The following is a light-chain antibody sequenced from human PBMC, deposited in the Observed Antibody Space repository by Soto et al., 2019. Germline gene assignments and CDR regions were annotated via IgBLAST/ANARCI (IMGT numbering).Light chain of an antibody. J-gene: IGKJ5*01. V-gene: IGKV3-15*01. CDR1: QTIYSN. CDR2: RAS. Sequence: IVMTQSPATLSVSPGERATLSCRAGQTIYSNVAWYQQRPGQAPRLLIYRASTRATGVPARFSGSGSGTEFTLTISGLQSEDFALYYCQQYNNWITFGQGTRLEIK. CDR3: QQYNNWIT.